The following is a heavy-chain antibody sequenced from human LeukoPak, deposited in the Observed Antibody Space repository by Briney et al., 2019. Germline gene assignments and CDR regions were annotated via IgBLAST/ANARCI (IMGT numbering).Heavy chain of an antibody. J-gene: IGHJ5*02. CDR3: ARASETYCSGGSCYLFDP. Sequence: SETLSLTCTVSGGSISGYYWSWIRRPPGKGLEWIGYIYYSGSTNYNPSLKSRVTISVDTSKNQFSLKLSSVTAADTAVYYCARASETYCSGGSCYLFDPWGQGTLVTVSS. V-gene: IGHV4-59*01. CDR1: GGSISGYY. CDR2: IYYSGST. D-gene: IGHD2-15*01.